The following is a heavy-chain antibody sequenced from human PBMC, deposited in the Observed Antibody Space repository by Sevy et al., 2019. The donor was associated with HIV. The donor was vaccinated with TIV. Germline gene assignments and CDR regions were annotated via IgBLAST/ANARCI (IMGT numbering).Heavy chain of an antibody. CDR3: ATTKDYYDSSGYPFDY. Sequence: ASVKVSCKVSGYTLTEFSMHWVRQAPGKGLAWMGTFDPEDGETIYAQKFQGRVTMTEDTSTDTAYMELSSLRSEDTAVYYCATTKDYYDSSGYPFDYWGQGTLVTVSS. CDR2: FDPEDGET. J-gene: IGHJ4*02. CDR1: GYTLTEFS. V-gene: IGHV1-24*01. D-gene: IGHD3-22*01.